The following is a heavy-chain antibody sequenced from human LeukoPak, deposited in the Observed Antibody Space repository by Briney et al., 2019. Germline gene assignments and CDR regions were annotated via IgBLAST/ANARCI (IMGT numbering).Heavy chain of an antibody. D-gene: IGHD3-22*01. V-gene: IGHV4-4*07. J-gene: IGHJ6*03. CDR2: IYTSGST. CDR1: GGSISSYY. Sequence: PSETLSLTCTVSGGSISSYYWSWIRQPAGKGLEWIGRIYTSGSTNYNPSLKSRVTMSVDTSKNQFSLKLSSVTAADTAVYYCARVAPRNYYDSSGYYYAPFYYYYYMDVWGKGTTVTISS. CDR3: ARVAPRNYYDSSGYYYAPFYYYYYMDV.